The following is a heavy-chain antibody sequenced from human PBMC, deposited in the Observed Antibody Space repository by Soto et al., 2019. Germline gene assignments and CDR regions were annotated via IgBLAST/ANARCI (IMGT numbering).Heavy chain of an antibody. J-gene: IGHJ4*02. CDR1: GFTFSSYG. D-gene: IGHD5-12*01. V-gene: IGHV3-30*18. Sequence: GGSLRLSCAASGFTFSSYGMHWVRQAPGKGLEWVAVISYDGSNKYYADSVKGRFTISRDNSKNTLYLQMNSLRAEDTAVYYCAKRNEEMATIDYWGQGXLVTVSS. CDR3: AKRNEEMATIDY. CDR2: ISYDGSNK.